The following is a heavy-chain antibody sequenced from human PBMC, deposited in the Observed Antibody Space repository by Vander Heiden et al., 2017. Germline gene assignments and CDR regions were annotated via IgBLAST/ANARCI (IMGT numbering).Heavy chain of an antibody. CDR1: GGTFSTYP. V-gene: IGHV1-69*01. CDR3: ARAPVSGRSHWNFDL. J-gene: IGHJ2*01. Sequence: QMQLMQSGAEVKRPGSSVKVSCQASGGTFSTYPITWVRQAPGQGLEWMGGINPVFGTTDYAQKFQDRLTITADASTSSAYMELTSLKSDDTAVYYCARAPVSGRSHWNFDLWGRGTQVTVSS. CDR2: INPVFGTT. D-gene: IGHD6-19*01.